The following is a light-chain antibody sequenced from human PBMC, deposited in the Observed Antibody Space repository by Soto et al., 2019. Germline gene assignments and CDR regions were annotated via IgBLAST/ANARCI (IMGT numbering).Light chain of an antibody. V-gene: IGKV3-20*01. CDR1: QSVSSSY. CDR2: GAS. Sequence: EIVLTQSPGTLSLSPGERATLSCRASQSVSSSYLAGYQQKPGQAPRLLIYGASSRATGIPDRCSGSGSGTHFTLTISGLEPEDFGVYYCQQYGSSRTLGQGTKVAIK. CDR3: QQYGSSRT. J-gene: IGKJ1*01.